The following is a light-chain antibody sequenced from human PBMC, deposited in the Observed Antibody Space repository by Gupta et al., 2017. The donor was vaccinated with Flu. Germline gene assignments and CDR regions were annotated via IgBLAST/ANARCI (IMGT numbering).Light chain of an antibody. CDR2: DVS. CDR3: SSYTSGSTLVVA. CDR1: TSDVGGYNS. Sequence: QSALTQPASESGSPGQSITISCTGTTSDVGGYNSVSWYQQRPGTAPKLLIYDVSNRPSGISNRFSGSKSGNTASLTISGLQAEDEADYYCSSYTSGSTLVVAFGGGTKLTVL. J-gene: IGLJ2*01. V-gene: IGLV2-14*01.